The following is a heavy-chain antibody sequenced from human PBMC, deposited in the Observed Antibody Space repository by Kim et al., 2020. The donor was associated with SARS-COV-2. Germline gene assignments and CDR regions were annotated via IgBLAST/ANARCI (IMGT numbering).Heavy chain of an antibody. CDR3: ARDLGGITMVRGVIDY. Sequence: GGSLRLSCTASGFTFSSYSMNWVRQAPGKGLEWVSSISSSSSYIYYADSVKDRFTISRDNAKNSLYLQMNSLRAEDTAVYYCARDLGGITMVRGVIDYWGQGTLVTASS. CDR2: ISSSSSYI. V-gene: IGHV3-21*01. D-gene: IGHD3-10*01. J-gene: IGHJ4*02. CDR1: GFTFSSYS.